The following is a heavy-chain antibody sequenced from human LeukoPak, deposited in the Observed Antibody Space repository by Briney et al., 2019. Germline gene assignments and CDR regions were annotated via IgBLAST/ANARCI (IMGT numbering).Heavy chain of an antibody. D-gene: IGHD3-22*01. CDR3: AGSSKYYYVAFGY. Sequence: SETLSLTCTVSGVSISSYSWSWIRRPPGPGLEWFGYIYNTGSTNYNPSLKSRVTISVDTSKNQFSLRLCSVTPADTAVYYCAGSSKYYYVAFGYWGQGTLVTVSS. V-gene: IGHV4-59*08. CDR2: IYNTGST. CDR1: GVSISSYS. J-gene: IGHJ4*02.